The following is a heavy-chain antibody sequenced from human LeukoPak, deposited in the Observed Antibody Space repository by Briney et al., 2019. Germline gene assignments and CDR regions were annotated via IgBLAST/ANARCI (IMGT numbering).Heavy chain of an antibody. CDR2: IYTGGST. CDR1: GFTVSSNY. J-gene: IGHJ4*02. D-gene: IGHD3-10*01. CDR3: ARDRRFGDLLRV. V-gene: IGHV3-66*01. Sequence: PGGSLRLSCAASGFTVSSNYMSWVRQAPGKGLEWVSVIYTGGSTFYADSVKGRFTISRDNSKNTFYLQMNSLRVEDTAVYYCARDRRFGDLLRVWGQGTLVTVSS.